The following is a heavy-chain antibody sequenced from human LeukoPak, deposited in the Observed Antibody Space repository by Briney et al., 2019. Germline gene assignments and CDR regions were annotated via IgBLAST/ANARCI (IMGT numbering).Heavy chain of an antibody. Sequence: GGSLRLSCATSGFTFSSYDMHWVRHATGKGLEWVLAIDTADNTYYPDSVKGRFTVSRENAKNSFYLQMNSLRAGDTAVYYCAREGRSCSTAICEFDYWGQGTLVTVSS. D-gene: IGHD2-8*01. CDR2: IDTADNT. CDR3: AREGRSCSTAICEFDY. V-gene: IGHV3-13*01. CDR1: GFTFSSYD. J-gene: IGHJ4*02.